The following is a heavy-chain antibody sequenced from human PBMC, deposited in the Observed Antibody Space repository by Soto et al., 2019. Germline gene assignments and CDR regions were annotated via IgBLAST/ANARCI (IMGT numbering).Heavy chain of an antibody. CDR1: GFTFSSYS. D-gene: IGHD2-2*01. CDR3: ARGFVVVPAAMGY. J-gene: IGHJ4*02. CDR2: IRSSSSTI. Sequence: EVQLVESGGGLVQPGGSLRLSCAASGFTFSSYSMNWVRQAPGKGLEWVSYIRSSSSTIYYADSVKGRFTISRDNAKNSLYLQMNSLRAEDTAVYYCARGFVVVPAAMGYWGQGTLVTVSS. V-gene: IGHV3-48*01.